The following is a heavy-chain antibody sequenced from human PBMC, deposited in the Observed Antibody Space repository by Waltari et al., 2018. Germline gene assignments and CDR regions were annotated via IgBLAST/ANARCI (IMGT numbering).Heavy chain of an antibody. CDR1: GGSISSSSYY. V-gene: IGHV4-39*07. D-gene: IGHD2-2*02. CDR3: ARWVPGWYQLLYDY. CDR2: IYYSGST. Sequence: QLQLQESGPGLVKPSETLSLTCTVSGGSISSSSYYWGWIRQPPGKGLEWIGSIYYSGSTYYNPSLKSRVTISVDTSKNQFSLKLSSVTAADTAVYYCARWVPGWYQLLYDYWGQGTLVTVSS. J-gene: IGHJ4*02.